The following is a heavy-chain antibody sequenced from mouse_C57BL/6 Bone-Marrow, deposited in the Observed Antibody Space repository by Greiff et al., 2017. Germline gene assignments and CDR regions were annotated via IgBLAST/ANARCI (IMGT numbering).Heavy chain of an antibody. CDR3: ARGTVGRDY. CDR1: GYTFTDYY. CDR2: IYPGSGNT. D-gene: IGHD3-1*01. V-gene: IGHV1-76*01. J-gene: IGHJ4*01. Sequence: QVQLQQSGAELVRPGASVKLSCKASGYTFTDYYINWVKQRPGQGLEWIARIYPGSGNTYYNEKFKGKATLTAEKSSSTAYMQLSSLTSEDSAVYFCARGTVGRDYWGQGTSVTVSS.